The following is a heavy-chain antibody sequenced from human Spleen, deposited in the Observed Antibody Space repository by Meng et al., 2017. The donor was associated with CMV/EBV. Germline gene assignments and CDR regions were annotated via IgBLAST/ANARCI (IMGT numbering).Heavy chain of an antibody. CDR2: INGGATT. Sequence: GESLKISCAASGFSVTSNNMNWVRQAPGKGLEWVSVINGGATTFYADSVKGRFTISTDNSKNTIYLQMNSLRVEDTAVYYCASLFPEVMVTQVYYYYGMDVWGQGTTVTVSS. CDR3: ASLFPEVMVTQVYYYYGMDV. CDR1: GFSVTSNN. V-gene: IGHV3-66*02. D-gene: IGHD5-18*01. J-gene: IGHJ6*02.